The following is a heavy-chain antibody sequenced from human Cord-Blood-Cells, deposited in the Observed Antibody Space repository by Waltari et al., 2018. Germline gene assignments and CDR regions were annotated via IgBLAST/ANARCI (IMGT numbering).Heavy chain of an antibody. CDR1: GYTFTGYH. Sequence: QVQLVQSGAEVKKPGASVKVSCTASGYTFTGYHMHWVRQAPGQGLEWMGWINPNSGGTNYAQKFQGRVTMTRDTSISTAYMELSRLRSDDTAVYYCARDCSSTSCYFDYWGQGTLVTVSS. J-gene: IGHJ4*02. CDR3: ARDCSSTSCYFDY. D-gene: IGHD2-2*01. V-gene: IGHV1-2*02. CDR2: INPNSGGT.